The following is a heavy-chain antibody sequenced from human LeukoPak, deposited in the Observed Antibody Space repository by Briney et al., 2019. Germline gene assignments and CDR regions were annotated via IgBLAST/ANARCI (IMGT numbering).Heavy chain of an antibody. CDR3: ARDLGDGYSRFDY. J-gene: IGHJ4*02. CDR1: GGSISSGGYS. V-gene: IGHV4-30-4*07. D-gene: IGHD5-24*01. CDR2: IYYSGST. Sequence: PSETLSLTCAVSGGSISSGGYSWSWIRQPPGKGLEWIGYIYYSGSTYYNPSLKSRVTISVDTSKNHFSLKLSAVTAADTAVYYCARDLGDGYSRFDYWGQGTLVTVSS.